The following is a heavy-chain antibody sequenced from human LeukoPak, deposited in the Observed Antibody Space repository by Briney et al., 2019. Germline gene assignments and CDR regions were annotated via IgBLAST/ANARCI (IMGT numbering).Heavy chain of an antibody. V-gene: IGHV4-39*01. D-gene: IGHD6-25*01. J-gene: IGHJ4*02. CDR2: IYYSGST. Sequence: PSETLSLTCTVSGGSISSSSYYWGWIRQPPGKGLEWIGNIYYSGSTYYNPSLKSRVTISVDTSKNQFSLKLSSVTAADTAVYYCARLAATKVDYWGQGTLVTVSS. CDR1: GGSISSSSYY. CDR3: ARLAATKVDY.